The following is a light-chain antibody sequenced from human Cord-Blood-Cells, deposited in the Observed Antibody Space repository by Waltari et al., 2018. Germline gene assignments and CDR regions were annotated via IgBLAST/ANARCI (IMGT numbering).Light chain of an antibody. J-gene: IGLJ3*02. Sequence: QSALTQPASVSGSPGQSITISCTGTSSDFGSYNLVSWYQQHPGKAPKLMIYEGSKRPSGVSNRFSGSKSGNTASLTISGLQAEDGADYYCCSHAGSSTWVFGGGTKLTVL. CDR3: CSHAGSSTWV. CDR1: SSDFGSYNL. V-gene: IGLV2-23*01. CDR2: EGS.